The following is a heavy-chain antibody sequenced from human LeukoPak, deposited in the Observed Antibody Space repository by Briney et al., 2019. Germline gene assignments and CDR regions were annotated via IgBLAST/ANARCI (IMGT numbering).Heavy chain of an antibody. J-gene: IGHJ6*02. Sequence: PGRSLRLSCAASGFTFSSYAMHWVCQAPGKGLEWVAVISYDGSNKYYADSVKGRFTISRDNSKNTLYLQMNSLRAEDTAVYYCAREVDCSSTSCYTVPLIYYYYYGMDVWGQGTTVTVSS. V-gene: IGHV3-30-3*01. CDR1: GFTFSSYA. CDR2: ISYDGSNK. CDR3: AREVDCSSTSCYTVPLIYYYYYGMDV. D-gene: IGHD2-2*02.